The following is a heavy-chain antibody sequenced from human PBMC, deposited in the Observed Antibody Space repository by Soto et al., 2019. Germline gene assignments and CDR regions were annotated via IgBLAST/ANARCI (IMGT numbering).Heavy chain of an antibody. CDR2: INSDGSST. J-gene: IGHJ3*02. D-gene: IGHD6-13*01. Sequence: PGGSLRLSCAASGFTFSSYWVHWVRQAPGKGLVWVSRINSDGSSTSYADSVKGRFTISRDNAKNTLYLQMNSLRAEDTAVYYCARDQRDSSSWYGKAFDIWGQGTMVT. V-gene: IGHV3-74*01. CDR1: GFTFSSYW. CDR3: ARDQRDSSSWYGKAFDI.